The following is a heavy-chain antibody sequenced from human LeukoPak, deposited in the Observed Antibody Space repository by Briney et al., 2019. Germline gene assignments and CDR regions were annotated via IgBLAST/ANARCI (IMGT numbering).Heavy chain of an antibody. V-gene: IGHV3-30*18. CDR1: GFTFSSYG. CDR3: AKGLLLSPGSPLWFDP. D-gene: IGHD3-10*02. J-gene: IGHJ5*02. Sequence: GGSLRLSCAASGFTFSSYGMHWVRQAPGKGLEWVAVISYDGSNKYYADSVKGRFTISRDNSKNTLYLQMNSLRAEDTAVYYCAKGLLLSPGSPLWFDPWGQGTLVTVSS. CDR2: ISYDGSNK.